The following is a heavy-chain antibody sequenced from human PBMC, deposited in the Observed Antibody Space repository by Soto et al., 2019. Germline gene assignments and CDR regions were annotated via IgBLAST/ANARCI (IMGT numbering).Heavy chain of an antibody. CDR1: GGSISSGGYY. CDR3: AAEFGFGALFDY. V-gene: IGHV4-31*01. D-gene: IGHD3-3*01. J-gene: IGHJ4*02. Sequence: QVQLQESGPGLVKPSQTLSLTCTVSGGSISSGGYYWRWIRQHPGKGLEWIGYIYYSGSTYYNPSPNSQVTMPVDTSKNQYSLKLSSVTASHTGVYYWAAEFGFGALFDYWGQGTRVTVSS. CDR2: IYYSGST.